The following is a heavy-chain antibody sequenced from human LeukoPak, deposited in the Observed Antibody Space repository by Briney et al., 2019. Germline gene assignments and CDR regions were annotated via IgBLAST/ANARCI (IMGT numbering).Heavy chain of an antibody. J-gene: IGHJ5*02. D-gene: IGHD6-19*01. CDR2: IYYSGTS. Sequence: SETLSLTCTFSGDSISRGGFYWSWIRQYPGKGLEWIGYIYYSGTSYFNPSLKSRLFISLDTSKNQFSLKMSSVTAADTAVYYCARVYTSAWSYSNWFDPWGQGTLVTVSS. V-gene: IGHV4-31*03. CDR3: ARVYTSAWSYSNWFDP. CDR1: GDSISRGGFY.